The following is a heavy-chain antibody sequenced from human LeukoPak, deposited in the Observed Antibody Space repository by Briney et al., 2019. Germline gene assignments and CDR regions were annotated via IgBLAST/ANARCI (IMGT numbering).Heavy chain of an antibody. J-gene: IGHJ4*02. CDR2: INRDGSTT. Sequence: PGGSLRLSCAASGFTFSIHWMHWVRQAPGKGLVWVSRINRDGSTTSYADSVKGRFTISRDNAKNTLYLQMNSLRAEDTAVYYCARVGDYFDYWGQGTLVTVSS. V-gene: IGHV3-74*01. CDR3: ARVGDYFDY. D-gene: IGHD3-10*01. CDR1: GFTFSIHW.